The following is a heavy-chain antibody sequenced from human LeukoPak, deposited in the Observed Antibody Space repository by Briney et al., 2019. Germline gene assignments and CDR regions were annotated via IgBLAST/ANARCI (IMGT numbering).Heavy chain of an antibody. J-gene: IGHJ4*02. Sequence: GGSLRLSCAASGFTFSNYAMHWVRQAPGKGLEWMAVISYDGSNKYYADSVKGRFTISRDNSKNTLYLQMNSLRVEDTAVYYCAREPYSSGWYFSYYFDYWGQGTLVTVSS. CDR2: ISYDGSNK. D-gene: IGHD6-19*01. CDR1: GFTFSNYA. CDR3: AREPYSSGWYFSYYFDY. V-gene: IGHV3-30-3*01.